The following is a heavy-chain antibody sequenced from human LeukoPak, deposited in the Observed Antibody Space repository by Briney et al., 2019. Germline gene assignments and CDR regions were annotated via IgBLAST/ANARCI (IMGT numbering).Heavy chain of an antibody. CDR1: GFTFSSYE. CDR2: ISSSGSTI. CDR3: ARLYSSSSGLRASDY. V-gene: IGHV3-48*03. J-gene: IGHJ4*02. D-gene: IGHD6-6*01. Sequence: PGGSLRLSCAAAGFTFSSYEMNWVRQAPGKGLEGASYISSSGSTIYYADSVKGRFTISRDNAKNSLYLQMNSLRAEDTAVYYCARLYSSSSGLRASDYWGQGTLVTVSS.